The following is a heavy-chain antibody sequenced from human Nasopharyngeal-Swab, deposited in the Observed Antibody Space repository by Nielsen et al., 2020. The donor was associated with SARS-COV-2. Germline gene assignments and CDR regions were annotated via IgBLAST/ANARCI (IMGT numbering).Heavy chain of an antibody. V-gene: IGHV3-33*01. CDR2: IWYDGSNK. Sequence: VRQAPGKGLEWVAVIWYDGSNKYYADSVKGRFTISRDNSKNTLYLQMNSLRAEDTAVYYCARGRADDSSGYLIGRLITDDAFDIWGQGTMVTVS. J-gene: IGHJ3*02. CDR3: ARGRADDSSGYLIGRLITDDAFDI. D-gene: IGHD3-22*01.